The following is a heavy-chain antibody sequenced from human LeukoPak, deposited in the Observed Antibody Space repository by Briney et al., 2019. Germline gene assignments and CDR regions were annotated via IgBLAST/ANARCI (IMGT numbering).Heavy chain of an antibody. CDR3: AREGDIVVVPAPIDY. J-gene: IGHJ4*02. CDR1: GYTFTGYY. V-gene: IGHV1-2*02. Sequence: ASVKVSCKASGYTFTGYYMHWVRQAPGQGLEWMEWINPNSGGTNYAQKFQGRVTMTRDTSISTAYMELSRLRSDDTAVYYCAREGDIVVVPAPIDYWGQGTLVTVSS. CDR2: INPNSGGT. D-gene: IGHD2-2*01.